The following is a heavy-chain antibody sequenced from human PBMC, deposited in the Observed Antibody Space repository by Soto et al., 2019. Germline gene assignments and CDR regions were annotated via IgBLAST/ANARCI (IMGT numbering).Heavy chain of an antibody. Sequence: QVTLKESGPVLVKPTETLTLTCTVSGFSLTNPRMGVSWIRQPPGKALEWLAHIFSNDEKSYSTSLNNRLTISRDTSKRQVVITMINMDPVDTATYYCSRIQSTPRRLDYWGQGTLVTVSS. CDR1: GFSLTNPRMG. V-gene: IGHV2-26*01. J-gene: IGHJ4*02. CDR2: IFSNDEK. CDR3: SRIQSTPRRLDY.